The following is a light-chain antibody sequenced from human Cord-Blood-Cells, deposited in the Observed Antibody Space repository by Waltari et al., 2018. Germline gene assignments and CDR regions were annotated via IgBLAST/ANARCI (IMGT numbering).Light chain of an antibody. V-gene: IGKV1-33*01. Sequence: DIQRTQSTSSMSAYVGDRVTITCQASQAISNYLNWYQQKPGKAPKLLIYDASNLETGVPSRFSGSGSGTDFTFTISSLQPEDIATYYCQQYDNLPITFGQGTRLEIK. J-gene: IGKJ5*01. CDR3: QQYDNLPIT. CDR2: DAS. CDR1: QAISNY.